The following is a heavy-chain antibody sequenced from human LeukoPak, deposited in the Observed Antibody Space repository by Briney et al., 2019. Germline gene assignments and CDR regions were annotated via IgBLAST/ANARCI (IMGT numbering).Heavy chain of an antibody. CDR1: GFTFSSYS. Sequence: KPGGSLRLSCAASGFTFSSYSMNWVRQAPGKGLEWVSSISSSSSYIYYADSVKGRFTISRDNSKNSLYLHMNSLRTEDTALYYCAKDNHPDAFDIWGQGTMVTVSS. CDR2: ISSSSSYI. V-gene: IGHV3-21*04. J-gene: IGHJ3*02. CDR3: AKDNHPDAFDI.